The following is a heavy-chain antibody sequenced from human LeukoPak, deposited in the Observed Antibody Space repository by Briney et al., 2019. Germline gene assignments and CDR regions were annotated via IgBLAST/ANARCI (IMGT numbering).Heavy chain of an antibody. D-gene: IGHD5-12*01. Sequence: SETLSLTCTVSGGSISSSSYYWGWIRQPPGKGLEWIGSIYYSGSTYYNPSLKSRVTISVDTSKNQFSLKLSSVTAADTAVYYCARPGGYDAFDIWGQGTMVTVSS. CDR3: ARPGGYDAFDI. V-gene: IGHV4-39*01. CDR2: IYYSGST. CDR1: GGSISSSSYY. J-gene: IGHJ3*02.